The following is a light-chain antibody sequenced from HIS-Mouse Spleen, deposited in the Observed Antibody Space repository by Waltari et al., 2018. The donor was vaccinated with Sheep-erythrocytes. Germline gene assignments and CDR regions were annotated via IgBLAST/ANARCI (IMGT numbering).Light chain of an antibody. J-gene: IGLJ1*01. Sequence: SVSGSPGQSITISCTGTSSDVGGYNYVSWYQQHPGQAPKLMIYDVSNRPSGVSNRFSGSKSGNTASLTISGLQAEDEADYYCSSYTSSSTLVFGTGTKVTVL. CDR2: DVS. V-gene: IGLV2-14*03. CDR3: SSYTSSSTLV. CDR1: SSDVGGYNY.